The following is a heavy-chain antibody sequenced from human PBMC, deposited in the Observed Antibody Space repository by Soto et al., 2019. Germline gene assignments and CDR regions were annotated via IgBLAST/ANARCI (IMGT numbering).Heavy chain of an antibody. Sequence: EVQLVESGGGLVQPGGSLRLSCAASGFTFSRYWMHWVRQAPGKGLVWVSRINSDGSATSYADSVKGRFTISRDNAKNTLYRQMNGLRAEDTAVYFCARDLPCGGGWYTRDAFDIWGPGTMVTVS. CDR3: ARDLPCGGGWYTRDAFDI. V-gene: IGHV3-74*01. CDR2: INSDGSAT. CDR1: GFTFSRYW. J-gene: IGHJ3*02. D-gene: IGHD2-21*02.